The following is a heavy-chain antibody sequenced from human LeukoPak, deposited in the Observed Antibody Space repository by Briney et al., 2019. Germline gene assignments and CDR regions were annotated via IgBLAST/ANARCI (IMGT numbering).Heavy chain of an antibody. CDR2: ISYDGSNK. CDR1: GFTFSSYA. Sequence: GRSLRLSCAASGFTFSSYAMHWVRQAPGKGLEWVAVISYDGSNKYYADSVKGRFTISRDNPKNTLYLQMNSLRAEDTAVYYCAREMVVIAQFDYWGQGTLVTVSS. CDR3: AREMVVIAQFDY. D-gene: IGHD2-21*01. J-gene: IGHJ4*02. V-gene: IGHV3-30-3*01.